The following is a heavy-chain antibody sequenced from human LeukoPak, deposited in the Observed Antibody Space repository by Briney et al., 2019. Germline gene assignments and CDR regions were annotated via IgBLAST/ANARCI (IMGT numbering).Heavy chain of an antibody. CDR3: VVTEEYGNYVY. Sequence: SETLSLTCTVSGGSISSTSYYWGWIRQPPGKGLEWIGSIYYTGSTYYNPSLKSRVTLSVDTSKKQFSLKLSSVTAADTAVYFCVVTEEYGNYVYWGQGTLVSVSS. V-gene: IGHV4-39*07. J-gene: IGHJ4*02. CDR2: IYYTGST. CDR1: GGSISSTSYY. D-gene: IGHD2/OR15-2a*01.